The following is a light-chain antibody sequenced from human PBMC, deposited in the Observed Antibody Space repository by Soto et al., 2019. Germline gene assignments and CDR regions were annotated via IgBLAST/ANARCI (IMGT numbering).Light chain of an antibody. V-gene: IGLV3-25*03. CDR2: KDT. CDR1: ALPKQY. CDR3: QSADNDVTYQL. J-gene: IGLJ2*01. Sequence: SYELTQPPSMSVSPGQTARITCSGAALPKQYAYWYQQKSGQAPLLVIYKDTERPSGIPERFSGSTSGTTVTLTISGVQPEDEADYFCQSADNDVTYQLVGGGTKLTVL.